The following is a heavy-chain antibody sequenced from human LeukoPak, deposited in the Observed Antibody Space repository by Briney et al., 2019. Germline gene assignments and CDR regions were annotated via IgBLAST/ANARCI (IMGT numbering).Heavy chain of an antibody. Sequence: GGSLRLSCAASGFTLSSYSMNWVRQAPGKGLEWVSYISSSSTHIYYADSVKGRFTISRDNAKNAVFLQMNSLRAEDAAVYYCARVITGSTYGQFDYWGQGVLATVSS. CDR3: ARVITGSTYGQFDY. CDR1: GFTLSSYS. V-gene: IGHV3-21*01. D-gene: IGHD5-18*01. J-gene: IGHJ4*02. CDR2: ISSSSTHI.